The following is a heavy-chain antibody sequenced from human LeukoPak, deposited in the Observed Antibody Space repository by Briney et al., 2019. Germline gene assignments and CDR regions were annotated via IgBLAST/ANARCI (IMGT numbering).Heavy chain of an antibody. CDR1: GASISSYC. Sequence: SETLSLTCTVSGASISSYCWSWIRQPPGKGLEWIAFIYSSGDINYNPSLRSRASISLDTSKNLCSLRLTSVTAADTAVYYCARHVIYSGGYSYWFDPWGLGTLVTVSS. CDR3: ARHVIYSGGYSYWFDP. D-gene: IGHD1-26*01. V-gene: IGHV4-59*08. CDR2: IYSSGDI. J-gene: IGHJ5*02.